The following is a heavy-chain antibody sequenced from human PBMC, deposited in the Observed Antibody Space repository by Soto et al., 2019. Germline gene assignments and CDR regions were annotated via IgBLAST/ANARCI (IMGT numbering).Heavy chain of an antibody. V-gene: IGHV1-8*01. CDR2: VNPNNGYT. CDR3: AKVSRKGSAIDFDY. CDR1: GYTFSNYD. Sequence: QVQLVQSGAELKKPGASVKVSCKASGYTFSNYDMNWVRQATGQGPEWIGWVNPNNGYTGYAQKFQGRLPLTTDISTTTAYMELTSLRSEDTAIYYCAKVSRKGSAIDFDYWGQGTLITVSS. J-gene: IGHJ4*02. D-gene: IGHD3-10*01.